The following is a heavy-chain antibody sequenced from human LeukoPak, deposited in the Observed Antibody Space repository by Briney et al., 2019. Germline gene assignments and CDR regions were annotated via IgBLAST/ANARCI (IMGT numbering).Heavy chain of an antibody. D-gene: IGHD3-22*01. V-gene: IGHV1-69*05. Sequence: SVKVSCKASGGTFSSYAISWVRQAPGQGLEWMGGIIPIFGTANYAQKFQGRVTITTDESTSTAYMELSSLRSEDTAVYYCARGPYDSSGYWYYFDYWGQGTLATVSS. CDR1: GGTFSSYA. CDR3: ARGPYDSSGYWYYFDY. CDR2: IIPIFGTA. J-gene: IGHJ4*02.